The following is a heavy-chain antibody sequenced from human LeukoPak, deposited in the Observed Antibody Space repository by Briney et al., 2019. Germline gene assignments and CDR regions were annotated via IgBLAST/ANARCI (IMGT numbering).Heavy chain of an antibody. J-gene: IGHJ4*02. Sequence: ASVTVSCKVSGYTLTELTMHWVRQAPGKGLEWMGGFDPEDGETMYAQKFQGRVTVTEDTSTDTAYMELSSMRSEDTAMYYCATVFKGVYDSIYFDYWGQGTLVTVSS. CDR1: GYTLTELT. CDR3: ATVFKGVYDSIYFDY. D-gene: IGHD3-22*01. V-gene: IGHV1-24*01. CDR2: FDPEDGET.